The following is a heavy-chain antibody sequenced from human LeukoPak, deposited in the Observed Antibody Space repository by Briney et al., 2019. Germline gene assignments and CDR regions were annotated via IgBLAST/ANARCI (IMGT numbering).Heavy chain of an antibody. Sequence: SETLSLTCTVSGGSISSYYWSWIRQPPGKGLEWIGYIYYTGSTNYNPSLMSRVTISLDTSKNQFSLKLTSVTAADTAVYYCARTPAAAADYWGQGTLVTVSS. J-gene: IGHJ4*02. CDR2: IYYTGST. CDR1: GGSISSYY. D-gene: IGHD6-13*01. CDR3: ARTPAAAADY. V-gene: IGHV4-59*01.